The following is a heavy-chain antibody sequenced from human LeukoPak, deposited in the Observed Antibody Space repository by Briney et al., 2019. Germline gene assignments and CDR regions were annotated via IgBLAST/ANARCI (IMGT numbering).Heavy chain of an antibody. J-gene: IGHJ4*02. CDR2: INHSGST. CDR3: ANGGGDPHHYFDY. Sequence: SETLSLTCAVYGGSFRGYYWSWIRQPPGKGLEWIGEINHSGSTNYNPSLKSRVTISVDTSKNQFSLKLSSVTAADTAVYYCANGGGDPHHYFDYWGQGTLVTVSS. D-gene: IGHD2-21*02. CDR1: GGSFRGYY. V-gene: IGHV4-34*01.